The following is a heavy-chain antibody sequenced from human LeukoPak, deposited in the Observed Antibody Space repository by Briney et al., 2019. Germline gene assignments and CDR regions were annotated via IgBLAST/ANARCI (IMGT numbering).Heavy chain of an antibody. CDR2: IDHSGST. V-gene: IGHV4-34*01. CDR3: ARAFSGSDHKNFDY. Sequence: PSETLSLTCAVYGGSFSGYYWSWIRQPPGKGLEWIGEIDHSGSTNYNPSLKSRVTMLVGTSKNQFSLKMSSVTAADTAVYYCARAFSGSDHKNFDYWGQGTLVAVSS. D-gene: IGHD1-26*01. CDR1: GGSFSGYY. J-gene: IGHJ4*02.